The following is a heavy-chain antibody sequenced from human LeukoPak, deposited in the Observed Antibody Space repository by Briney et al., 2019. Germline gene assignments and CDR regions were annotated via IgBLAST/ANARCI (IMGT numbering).Heavy chain of an antibody. Sequence: PGRSLRPSCTASGFTFGDYAMSWVRQAPGKGLEWVGFIRSKAYGGTTEYAASVKGRFTISRDDSKSIAYLQMNSLKTEDTAVYYCTRAPYYDILTGYYRKTYYFDYWGQGTLVTVSS. V-gene: IGHV3-49*04. CDR1: GFTFGDYA. D-gene: IGHD3-9*01. CDR3: TRAPYYDILTGYYRKTYYFDY. CDR2: IRSKAYGGTT. J-gene: IGHJ4*02.